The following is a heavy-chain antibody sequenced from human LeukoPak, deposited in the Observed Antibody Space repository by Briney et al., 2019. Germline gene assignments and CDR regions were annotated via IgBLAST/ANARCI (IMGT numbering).Heavy chain of an antibody. V-gene: IGHV1-69*05. CDR1: GGTFSSYA. Sequence: SVKVSCKASGGTFSSYAISWVRQAPGQGLEWMGGIIPIFGTASYAQKFQGRVTITTDESTSTAYMDLSSLRSEDTAVYYCAREGVVTTRRGYYYMDVWGKGTTVTVSS. CDR2: IIPIFGTA. CDR3: AREGVVTTRRGYYYMDV. J-gene: IGHJ6*03. D-gene: IGHD4-11*01.